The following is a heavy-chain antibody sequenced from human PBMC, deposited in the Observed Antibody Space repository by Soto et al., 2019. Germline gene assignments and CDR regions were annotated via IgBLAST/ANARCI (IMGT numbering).Heavy chain of an antibody. CDR1: GFTFSNYA. J-gene: IGHJ6*02. CDR3: ARAGCDGGSCYTLVGLRYGMDV. V-gene: IGHV3-30-3*01. CDR2: LSYDGNNK. Sequence: QVQLVESGGGVVQPGRSLRLSCAASGFTFSNYAMYWVRQAPGKGLEWVAVLSYDGNNKYYADSVKGRFTISRDNSKNTLYLPTNSLRVEDTAVYYCARAGCDGGSCYTLVGLRYGMDVWGQGTTVTVSS. D-gene: IGHD2-15*01.